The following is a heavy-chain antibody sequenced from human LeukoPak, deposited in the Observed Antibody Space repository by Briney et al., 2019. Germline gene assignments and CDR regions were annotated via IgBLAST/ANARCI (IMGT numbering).Heavy chain of an antibody. V-gene: IGHV3-23*01. Sequence: PGGSLRLSCAASGFTFSSSAMSWVRQAPGKGLEWVSAISNNGGYTYYADSVQGRFTISRDNSKNTLYLQMSSLRAEDTAVYYCARELVVVPAAMTPLDYWGQGTLVTVSS. CDR1: GFTFSSSA. D-gene: IGHD2-2*01. J-gene: IGHJ4*02. CDR2: ISNNGGYT. CDR3: ARELVVVPAAMTPLDY.